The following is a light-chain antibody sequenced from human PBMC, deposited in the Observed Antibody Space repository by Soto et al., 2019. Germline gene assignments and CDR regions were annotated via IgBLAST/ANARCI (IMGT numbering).Light chain of an antibody. CDR1: SSNIGSNT. J-gene: IGLJ1*01. Sequence: QSVLTQPPSASGTPGQRVTISCSGSSSNIGSNTIHWYQQLPGTAPKLLIHSDDKLPSGVPDRFSGSKSGTSGSLAISGLQSGDEADFFCAAWDDSLNGFVFVAGSKVTVL. CDR3: AAWDDSLNGFV. V-gene: IGLV1-44*01. CDR2: SDD.